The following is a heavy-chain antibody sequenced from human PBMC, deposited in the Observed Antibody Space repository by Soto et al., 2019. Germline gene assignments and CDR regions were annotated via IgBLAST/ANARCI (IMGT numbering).Heavy chain of an antibody. CDR3: ARHSTGYPNWFDS. J-gene: IGHJ5*01. D-gene: IGHD3-9*01. Sequence: SEALSVTSTDSGGPSSSRPYNWGWIRQPPKKGLEWIGTISYSATTYYNPSLKSRVTMSVDTSQNQFSLKLSSVTAADTAVYYCARHSTGYPNWFDSWGQVTLVPVSS. CDR1: GGPSSSRPYN. V-gene: IGHV4-39*01. CDR2: ISYSATT.